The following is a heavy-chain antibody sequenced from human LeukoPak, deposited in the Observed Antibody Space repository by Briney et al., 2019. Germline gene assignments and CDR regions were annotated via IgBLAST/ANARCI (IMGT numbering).Heavy chain of an antibody. Sequence: GGSLRLTCAASGIDFRASGMHWVRQAPGMGLEWVTFIQTDGRDKYYAASVAGRFTISRDNSKNTVYLNMNNLRPDDTALYYCARGGGTVVIGRFDYWGQGTLVTVSS. CDR1: GIDFRASG. J-gene: IGHJ4*02. CDR2: IQTDGRDK. V-gene: IGHV3-30*02. CDR3: ARGGGTVVIGRFDY. D-gene: IGHD2-2*01.